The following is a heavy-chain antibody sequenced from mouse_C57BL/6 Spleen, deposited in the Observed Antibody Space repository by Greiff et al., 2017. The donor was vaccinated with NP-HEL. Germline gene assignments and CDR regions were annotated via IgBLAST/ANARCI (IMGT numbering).Heavy chain of an antibody. D-gene: IGHD1-1*01. V-gene: IGHV1-75*01. Sequence: VQLQQSGPELVKPGASVKISCKASGYTFTDYYINWVKQRPGQGLEWIGWIFPGSGSTYYNEKFKGKATLTVDKSSSTAYMLLSSLTSEDSAVYFCARRDFTTVVATGKYFDYGGQGTTLTVSS. CDR3: ARRDFTTVVATGKYFDY. CDR2: IFPGSGST. J-gene: IGHJ2*01. CDR1: GYTFTDYY.